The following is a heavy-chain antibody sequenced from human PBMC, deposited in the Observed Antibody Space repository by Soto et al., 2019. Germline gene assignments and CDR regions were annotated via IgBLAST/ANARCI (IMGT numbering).Heavy chain of an antibody. Sequence: GESLKISCKGSGYRFTNYWIGWVRQMPGKGLEWMGIIFPGDSDTRYSPSFQGQVTISADKSINTAYLQWTSLKASDTAIYYCARVRDSRWLVPDDYWGQGTLVTVSS. CDR2: IFPGDSDT. D-gene: IGHD6-19*01. CDR1: GYRFTNYW. CDR3: ARVRDSRWLVPDDY. J-gene: IGHJ4*02. V-gene: IGHV5-51*01.